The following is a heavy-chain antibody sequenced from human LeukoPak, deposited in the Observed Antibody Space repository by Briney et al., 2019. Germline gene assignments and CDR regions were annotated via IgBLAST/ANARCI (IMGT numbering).Heavy chain of an antibody. D-gene: IGHD3-3*01. Sequence: GRSLRLSCAASGFTFSSYGMHWVRQAPGKGLEWVAVISYDGSNKYYADSVKGRFIISRDNSKNTLYLQMNSLRAEDTAVYYCAKDKTWSGYSTYYYYGMDVWGQGTTVTVSS. CDR3: AKDKTWSGYSTYYYYGMDV. CDR2: ISYDGSNK. V-gene: IGHV3-30*18. J-gene: IGHJ6*02. CDR1: GFTFSSYG.